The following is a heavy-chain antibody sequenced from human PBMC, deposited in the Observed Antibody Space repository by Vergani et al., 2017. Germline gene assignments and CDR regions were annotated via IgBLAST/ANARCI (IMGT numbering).Heavy chain of an antibody. CDR2: SKHSGST. J-gene: IGHJ6*03. D-gene: IGHD6-13*01. CDR1: GFTFSSYA. CDR3: AMIPGIAAAGTPDYYMDV. V-gene: IGHV4-34*08. Sequence: VQLLESGGGLVQPGGSLRLSCAASGFTFSSYAMSWVRQAPGKGLEWIGESKHSGSTNYNPTLKSRVTISVEPSKNQFSLKLSSVTAADTAVYYCAMIPGIAAAGTPDYYMDVWGKGTTVTVSS.